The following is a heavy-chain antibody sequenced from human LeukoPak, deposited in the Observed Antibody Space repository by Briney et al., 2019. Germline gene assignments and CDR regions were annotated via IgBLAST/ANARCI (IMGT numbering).Heavy chain of an antibody. CDR2: ISGDGGVT. CDR3: ARYSSSSGGASYYLDY. J-gene: IGHJ4*01. CDR1: GFTLRNYW. Sequence: GGSLRLSCTASGFTLRNYWMHWVRQVPGKRLVWVSRISGDGGVTNYADSVQGRFTISRDNAKNILYLQINSLRSEDTAVYYCARYSSSSGGASYYLDYWGHGTPVTVSS. V-gene: IGHV3-74*01. D-gene: IGHD6-6*01.